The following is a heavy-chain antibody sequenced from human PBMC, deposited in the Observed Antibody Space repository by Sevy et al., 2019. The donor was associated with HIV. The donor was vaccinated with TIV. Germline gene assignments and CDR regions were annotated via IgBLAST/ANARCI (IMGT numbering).Heavy chain of an antibody. V-gene: IGHV1-8*01. J-gene: IGHJ6*02. CDR3: AGGLATMPAYYYYGMDV. D-gene: IGHD5-12*01. CDR2: MNPNSGNT. CDR1: GYTFTSYD. Sequence: ASVKVSCKASGYTFTSYDINWVRQATGQGLEWMGWMNPNSGNTGYAQKFQGRVTMTRNTSISTAYMELSSLRSEDTAVYYCAGGLATMPAYYYYGMDVWGQGTTVTVSS.